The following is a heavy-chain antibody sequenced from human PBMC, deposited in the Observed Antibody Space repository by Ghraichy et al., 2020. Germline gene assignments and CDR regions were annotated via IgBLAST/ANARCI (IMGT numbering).Heavy chain of an antibody. CDR2: IYYSGST. V-gene: IGHV4-39*01. Sequence: SETLSLTCTVSGGSISSSSYYWGWIRQPPGKGLEWIGSIYYSGSTYYNPSLKSRVTISVDTSKNQFSLKVSSVTAADTAVYYCARHSYYDFWSGYYTVSDAFDIWGQGTMVTVSS. CDR3: ARHSYYDFWSGYYTVSDAFDI. D-gene: IGHD3-3*01. CDR1: GGSISSSSYY. J-gene: IGHJ3*02.